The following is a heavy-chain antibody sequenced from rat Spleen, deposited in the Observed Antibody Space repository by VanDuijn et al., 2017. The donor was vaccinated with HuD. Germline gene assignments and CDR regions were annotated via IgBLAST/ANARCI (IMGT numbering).Heavy chain of an antibody. Sequence: EVQLVESGGGLVQPGRSLKLSCAASGFTFSSFPMAWVRQAPKKGLEWVASISSGGGGTYYPESVKGRFTISRDNAKSTLFLQMVSLRSEDTANYYCVRQGNPGTGFAYWGQGTLVTVSS. CDR3: VRQGNPGTGFAY. CDR2: ISSGGGGT. D-gene: IGHD1-4*01. CDR1: GFTFSSFP. V-gene: IGHV5-25*01. J-gene: IGHJ3*01.